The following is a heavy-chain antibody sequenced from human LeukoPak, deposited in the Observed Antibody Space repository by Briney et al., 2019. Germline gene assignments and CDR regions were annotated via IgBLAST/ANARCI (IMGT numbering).Heavy chain of an antibody. J-gene: IGHJ6*04. Sequence: SETLSLTCAVYRGSFSGYYRSWIGQPLGKGLEWIGEINHSGSTNYNPSLKSRVTISVDTSKNQFSLKLSSVTAADTAVYYCARVTMVRGVITNYGMDVWGKGSTVTVSS. CDR2: INHSGST. CDR3: ARVTMVRGVITNYGMDV. D-gene: IGHD3-10*01. V-gene: IGHV4-34*01. CDR1: RGSFSGYY.